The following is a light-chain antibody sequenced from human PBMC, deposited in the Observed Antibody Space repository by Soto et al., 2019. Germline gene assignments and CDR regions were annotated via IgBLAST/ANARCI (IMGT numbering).Light chain of an antibody. CDR2: RTS. J-gene: IGKJ4*01. Sequence: EIVMTQSPATLSVSPGERATLSCRASQSISSNLAWYQQKPGQAPRLLMFRTSSRATGFPARFSGSGSGTEFNLTISSLQSEDVGVYYCQQYNNWPRATVGGGTKVEIK. CDR1: QSISSN. CDR3: QQYNNWPRAT. V-gene: IGKV3-15*01.